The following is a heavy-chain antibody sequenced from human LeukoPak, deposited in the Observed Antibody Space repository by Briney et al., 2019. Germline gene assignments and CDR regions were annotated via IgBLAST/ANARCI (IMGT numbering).Heavy chain of an antibody. CDR1: GGSFSGYY. V-gene: IGHV4-34*01. J-gene: IGHJ4*02. Sequence: PSETLSLTCAAYGGSFSGYYWSWIRQPPGKGLEWIGEINHSGSTNYNPSLKSRVTISVDTSKNQFSLKLSSVTAADTAVYYRASLKTTVTTKGYYFDYWGQGTLVTVSS. D-gene: IGHD4-17*01. CDR3: ASLKTTVTTKGYYFDY. CDR2: INHSGST.